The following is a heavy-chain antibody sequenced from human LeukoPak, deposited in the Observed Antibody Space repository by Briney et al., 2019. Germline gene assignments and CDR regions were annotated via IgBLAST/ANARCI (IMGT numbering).Heavy chain of an antibody. Sequence: SETLSLTCTVSGGSISSNSYYWGWIRQPPGKGLEWIGSIYYSGSTYYNPSLKSRVTISVDTSKNQFSLKLSSVTAADTAVYYCARDPYYYDSSGLDPWGQGTLVTVSS. CDR1: GGSISSNSYY. D-gene: IGHD3-22*01. CDR2: IYYSGST. J-gene: IGHJ5*02. CDR3: ARDPYYYDSSGLDP. V-gene: IGHV4-39*07.